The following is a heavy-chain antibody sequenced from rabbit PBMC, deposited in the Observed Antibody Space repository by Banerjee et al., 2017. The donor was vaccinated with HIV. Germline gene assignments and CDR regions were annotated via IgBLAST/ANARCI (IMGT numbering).Heavy chain of an antibody. V-gene: IGHV1S40*01. CDR3: ARGAGYDGVASNL. D-gene: IGHD4-2*01. Sequence: QSLEESGGDLVKPGASLTLTCTASGFSFSNDAMCWVRQAPGKGLEWIACIASGSRDNTYYASWAKGRFTISKTSSTTVTLQMPSLTAADTATYFCARGAGYDGVASNLWGQGTLVTVS. CDR2: IASGSRDNT. J-gene: IGHJ4*01. CDR1: GFSFSNDA.